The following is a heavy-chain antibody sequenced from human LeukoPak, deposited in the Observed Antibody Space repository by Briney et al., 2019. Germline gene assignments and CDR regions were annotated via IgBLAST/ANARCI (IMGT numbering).Heavy chain of an antibody. D-gene: IGHD4-17*01. V-gene: IGHV3-33*01. CDR3: ASQHYGDYPLNFDY. CDR1: GFTFSSYG. CDR2: IWYDGSNK. J-gene: IGHJ4*02. Sequence: LSGGSLRLSCAASGFTFSSYGMHWVRQAPGKGLEWVAVIWYDGSNKYYADSVKGRFTISRDNSKNTLYLQMNSLRAEDTAVYYCASQHYGDYPLNFDYWGQGTLVTVSS.